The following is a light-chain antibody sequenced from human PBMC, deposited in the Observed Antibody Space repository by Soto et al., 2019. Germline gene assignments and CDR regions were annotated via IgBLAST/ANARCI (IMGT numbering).Light chain of an antibody. V-gene: IGKV1-33*01. J-gene: IGKJ4*01. CDR1: QDISNY. CDR2: DAS. CDR3: QQYDNLHHT. Sequence: DIQMTQSPSSLSVSVGDRVTITCQASQDISNYLNWYQQKPGKAPKLLIYDASNLETGVPSRFSGSGSGTDFTFTISSLQPEDIATYYYQQYDNLHHTFCGGNKVEIK.